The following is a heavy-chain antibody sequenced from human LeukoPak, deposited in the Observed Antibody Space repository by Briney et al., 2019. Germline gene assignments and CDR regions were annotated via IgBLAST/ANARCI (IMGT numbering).Heavy chain of an antibody. CDR2: ISAYNGNT. Sequence: GASVKVSCKASGYTFTSYGISWVRQAPGQGLEWMGWISAYNGNTNYAQKLQGRVTMTTDTSTSTAYMELRSLRSDDTAVYYCARDTSGIAAAGTPIGYYYGMDVWGQGTTVTVSS. CDR3: ARDTSGIAAAGTPIGYYYGMDV. J-gene: IGHJ6*02. CDR1: GYTFTSYG. V-gene: IGHV1-18*01. D-gene: IGHD6-13*01.